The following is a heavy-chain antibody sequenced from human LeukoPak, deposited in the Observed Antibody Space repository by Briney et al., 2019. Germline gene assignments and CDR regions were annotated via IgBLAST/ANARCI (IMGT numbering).Heavy chain of an antibody. J-gene: IGHJ6*04. CDR2: IYPGDSDT. D-gene: IGHD3-3*01. CDR1: GYSFTSYW. CDR3: ARRSRRYDFWSGYVDV. V-gene: IGHV5-51*01. Sequence: GESLKIPCKGSGYSFTSYWIGWVRQMPGKGLEWMGIIYPGDSDTRYSPSFQGQVTISADKSISTAYLQWSSLKASDTAMYYCARRSRRYDFWSGYVDVWGKGTTVTVSS.